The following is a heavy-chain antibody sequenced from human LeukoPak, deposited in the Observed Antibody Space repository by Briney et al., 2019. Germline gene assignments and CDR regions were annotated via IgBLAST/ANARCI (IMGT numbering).Heavy chain of an antibody. CDR3: ARVPYSYGYELFGTLPAPDY. Sequence: ASVTVSCKASGYTFTSYGISWVRQAPGQGLEWMGWISAYNGNTNYAQKLQGRVTMTTDTSTSTAYMELRSLRSDDTAVYYCARVPYSYGYELFGTLPAPDYWGQGTLVTVSS. V-gene: IGHV1-18*01. CDR2: ISAYNGNT. CDR1: GYTFTSYG. D-gene: IGHD5-18*01. J-gene: IGHJ4*02.